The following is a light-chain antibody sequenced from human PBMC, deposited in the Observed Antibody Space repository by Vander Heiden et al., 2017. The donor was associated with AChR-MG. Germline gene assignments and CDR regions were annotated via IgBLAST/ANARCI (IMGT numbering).Light chain of an antibody. J-gene: IGKJ2*01. CDR2: GAS. Sequence: DIMMTQSPATLSVSPGERATLSCRASQRINSDLAWYQQKPGQAPRLLIYGASTRATGIPARFSGGGSGTEFTLTISSLQSEDFAVYYCQQYNKWPPEYTFGQGTKLEIK. CDR3: QQYNKWPPEYT. CDR1: QRINSD. V-gene: IGKV3-15*01.